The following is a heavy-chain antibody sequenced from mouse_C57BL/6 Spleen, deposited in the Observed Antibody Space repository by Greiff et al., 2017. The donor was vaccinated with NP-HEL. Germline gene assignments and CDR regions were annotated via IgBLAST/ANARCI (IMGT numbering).Heavy chain of an antibody. Sequence: VKLQESGSELRSPGSSVKLSCKDFDSEVFPIAYMCWVRQKPGHGFEWIVGILPSIGSTFYGEKFEDKATLSADTLSNTAYLELNSLTSEDSAIYYCARGYYGYSLAYWGQGTTLTVSS. CDR2: ILPSIGST. CDR1: DSEVFPIAY. CDR3: ARGYYGYSLAY. J-gene: IGHJ2*01. D-gene: IGHD2-3*01. V-gene: IGHV15-2*01.